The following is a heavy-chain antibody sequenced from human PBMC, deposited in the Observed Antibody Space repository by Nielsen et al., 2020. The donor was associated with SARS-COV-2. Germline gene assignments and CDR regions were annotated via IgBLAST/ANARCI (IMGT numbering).Heavy chain of an antibody. CDR1: GFTFSIYW. CDR2: IKQDGSEK. CDR3: ARRGHSGYRPYYFDY. V-gene: IGHV3-7*01. J-gene: IGHJ4*02. Sequence: GESLKISCAASGFTFSIYWMSWVRQAPGKGLEWVANIKQDGSEKYYVDSVKGRFTISRDNAKNSLYLQMNSLRAEDTAVYYCARRGHSGYRPYYFDYWGQGTLVTVSS. D-gene: IGHD5-12*01.